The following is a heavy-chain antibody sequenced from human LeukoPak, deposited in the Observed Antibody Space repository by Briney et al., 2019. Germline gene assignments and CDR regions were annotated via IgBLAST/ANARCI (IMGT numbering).Heavy chain of an antibody. CDR3: ARRYDFWSGYPTAFDY. J-gene: IGHJ4*02. Sequence: SVTVSCKASGYTFTRYYMYWVRQAPGQGLEWMGFLNPTTGGTSYAQKFQARVTMTRGTSISTAYMELSGLRSDDTAVYYCARRYDFWSGYPTAFDYWGQGTLVTVSS. V-gene: IGHV1-2*02. CDR2: LNPTTGGT. D-gene: IGHD3-3*01. CDR1: GYTFTRYY.